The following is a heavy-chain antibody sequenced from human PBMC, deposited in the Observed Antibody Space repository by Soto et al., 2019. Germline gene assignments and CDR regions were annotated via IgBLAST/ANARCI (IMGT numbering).Heavy chain of an antibody. CDR1: GGSISSGGSY. J-gene: IGHJ3*02. CDR2: LYYIGST. CDR3: ARGPNYDSAFDI. D-gene: IGHD3-22*01. Sequence: QVQMQESGPGLVKPSPTLARTCTVSGGSISSGGSYWGWIRQHPGKGLEWIGYLYYIGSTYYNPSLQSRVTISVDSSKNQFSLKLSSVTAADTAVYYCARGPNYDSAFDIWGQGTMVTVSS. V-gene: IGHV4-31*03.